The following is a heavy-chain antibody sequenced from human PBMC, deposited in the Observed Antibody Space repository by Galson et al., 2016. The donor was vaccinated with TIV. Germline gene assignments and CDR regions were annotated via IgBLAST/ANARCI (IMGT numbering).Heavy chain of an antibody. J-gene: IGHJ4*02. CDR1: GFSLSTSGVG. Sequence: PALVKPTQTLTLTCTFSGFSLSTSGVGVAWIRQPPGKALEWLALIYWNDDKRYSPSLKSRLTITKDTSKNQVVLTMTDMDPVDTATYYCARTPDYYGTSHSHFDHWGQGTLVTVSS. V-gene: IGHV2-5*01. CDR3: ARTPDYYGTSHSHFDH. D-gene: IGHD3-10*01. CDR2: IYWNDDK.